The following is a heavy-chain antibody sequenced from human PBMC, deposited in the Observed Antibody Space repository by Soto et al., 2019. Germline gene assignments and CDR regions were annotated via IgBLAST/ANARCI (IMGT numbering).Heavy chain of an antibody. Sequence: GSLRLSCAASGFTFSSYAMHWVRQAPGKGLEWVAVISCDGSNKYYADSVKGRFTISRDNSKNTLYLQMNSLRAEDTAVYYCARDGWLVLDDAFDIWGQGTMVTVSS. CDR1: GFTFSSYA. J-gene: IGHJ3*02. CDR2: ISCDGSNK. CDR3: ARDGWLVLDDAFDI. D-gene: IGHD6-19*01. V-gene: IGHV3-30-3*01.